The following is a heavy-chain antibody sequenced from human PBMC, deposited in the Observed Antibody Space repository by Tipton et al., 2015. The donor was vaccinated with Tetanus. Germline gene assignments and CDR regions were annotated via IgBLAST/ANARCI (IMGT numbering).Heavy chain of an antibody. V-gene: IGHV4-31*03. J-gene: IGHJ5*02. CDR1: GASINAGGYL. D-gene: IGHD2-21*01. CDR2: IYYNTERT. CDR3: ARGPRVGTIVVPSAIWFDA. Sequence: TLSLTCNVSGASINAGGYLWTWVRQYPGKGLEWIGNIYYNTERTSHTPSLDSRVSIAVDTSKNQFSLRLTSVTAADTAVYFCARGPRVGTIVVPSAIWFDAWGQGTLVTVSS.